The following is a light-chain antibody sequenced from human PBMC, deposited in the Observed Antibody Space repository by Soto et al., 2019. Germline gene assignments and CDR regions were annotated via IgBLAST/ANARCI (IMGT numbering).Light chain of an antibody. J-gene: IGKJ2*01. Sequence: DIQMTQSPSSLSASVGDRVTITCQASQDITNYLNWYQQKPGRAPRLLLYDASILETGVPSRFSGSGSGKHFTFTISSLQPEDIATYYCQQYDNVPTFGQGTKLEMK. CDR2: DAS. CDR3: QQYDNVPT. V-gene: IGKV1-33*01. CDR1: QDITNY.